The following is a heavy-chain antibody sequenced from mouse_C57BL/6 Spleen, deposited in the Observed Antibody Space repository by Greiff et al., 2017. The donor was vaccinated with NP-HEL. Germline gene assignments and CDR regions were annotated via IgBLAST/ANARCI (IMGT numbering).Heavy chain of an antibody. Sequence: VKLQESGAELVKPGASVKISCKASGYAFSSYWMHWVKQRPGKGLEWIGQIYPGDGDTNYNEKFKGKATLTADKSSSTAYMQLSSLTSEDSAVYFCAREEAQGPMDYWGQGTSVTVSS. D-gene: IGHD3-2*02. CDR2: IYPGDGDT. V-gene: IGHV1-80*01. J-gene: IGHJ4*01. CDR1: GYAFSSYW. CDR3: AREEAQGPMDY.